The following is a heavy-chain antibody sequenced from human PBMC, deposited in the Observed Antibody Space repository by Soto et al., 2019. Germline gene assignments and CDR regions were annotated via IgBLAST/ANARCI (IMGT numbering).Heavy chain of an antibody. CDR1: GGTFSSYA. Sequence: ASVKVSCKASGGTFSSYAISWVRQAPGKGLEWMGGFDPEDGETIYAQKFQGRVTMTEDTSTDTAYMELSSLRSEDTAVYYCATDFLRGYSGYGDYWGQGTLVTVSS. V-gene: IGHV1-24*01. CDR2: FDPEDGET. D-gene: IGHD5-12*01. CDR3: ATDFLRGYSGYGDY. J-gene: IGHJ4*02.